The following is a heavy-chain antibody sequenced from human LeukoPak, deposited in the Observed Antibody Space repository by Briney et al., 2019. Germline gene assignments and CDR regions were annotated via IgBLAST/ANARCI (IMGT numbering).Heavy chain of an antibody. V-gene: IGHV3-66*01. J-gene: IGHJ4*02. D-gene: IGHD3-10*01. CDR2: IYSGGDT. CDR3: ARVDYGSGSYFDL. CDR1: GFTVNNNY. Sequence: GGSLRLSCAASGFTVNNNYMSWVRQAPGKGLEWVSIIYSGGDTNYADSVKGRLTISRDNSKNTQFLQMNRLRADDTAVYYCARVDYGSGSYFDLWGQGTLVTVSS.